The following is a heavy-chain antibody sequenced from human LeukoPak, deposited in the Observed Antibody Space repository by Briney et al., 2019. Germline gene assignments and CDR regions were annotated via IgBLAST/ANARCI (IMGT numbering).Heavy chain of an antibody. CDR2: IIPIFGTA. Sequence: SVKVSCKASGGTFSSYAISWVRQAPGQGLEWMGGIIPIFGTANYAQKFQGRVTITADESTSTAYMELSSLRSEDTAVYYCARVSSGWYLVSQIAHYYFDYWGQGTLVTVSS. D-gene: IGHD6-19*01. J-gene: IGHJ4*02. CDR1: GGTFSSYA. CDR3: ARVSSGWYLVSQIAHYYFDY. V-gene: IGHV1-69*13.